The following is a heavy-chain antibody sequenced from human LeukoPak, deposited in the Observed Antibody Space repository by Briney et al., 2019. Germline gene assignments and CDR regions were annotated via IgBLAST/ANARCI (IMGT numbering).Heavy chain of an antibody. D-gene: IGHD6-6*01. J-gene: IGHJ4*02. CDR3: ARRPRQLVWDY. V-gene: IGHV4-39*01. CDR2: IYYSGST. CDR1: GGSISSSSYY. Sequence: SETLSLTCTVSGGSISSSSYYWGWIRQPPGKGLEWIGSIYYSGSTYYNPSLKSRVTISVDTSKNQFSLKLSSVTAADTAVYYCARRPRQLVWDYWGQGTLVTVSS.